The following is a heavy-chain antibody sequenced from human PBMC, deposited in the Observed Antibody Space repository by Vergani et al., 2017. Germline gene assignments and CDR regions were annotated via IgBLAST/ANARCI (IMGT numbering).Heavy chain of an antibody. Sequence: QVTLQESGPVLVKPTETLTLTCTVSGFSLSNARMGVSWIRQPPGKALEWLAHIFSNDEKSYSTSLKSRLTISKDTSKSQVVLTMTNMDPVDTATYYCARILGTYYDFWSGNWYFELWGRGTLVTVSS. CDR1: GFSLSNARMG. V-gene: IGHV2-26*01. CDR2: IFSNDEK. CDR3: ARILGTYYDFWSGNWYFEL. J-gene: IGHJ2*01. D-gene: IGHD3-3*01.